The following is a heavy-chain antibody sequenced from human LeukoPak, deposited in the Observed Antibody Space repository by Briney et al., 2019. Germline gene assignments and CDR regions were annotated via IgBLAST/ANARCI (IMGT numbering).Heavy chain of an antibody. V-gene: IGHV4-30-2*01. CDR2: IYHSGST. D-gene: IGHD3-16*02. J-gene: IGHJ5*02. CDR1: GGSISSGGYY. Sequence: SETLSHTCTVSGGSISSGGYYWSWIRQHPGKGLEWIGYIYHSGSTYYNPSLKSRVTISVDRSKNQFSLKLSSVTAADTAVYYCARGGYDYVWGSYRPSNWFDPWGQGTLVTVSS. CDR3: ARGGYDYVWGSYRPSNWFDP.